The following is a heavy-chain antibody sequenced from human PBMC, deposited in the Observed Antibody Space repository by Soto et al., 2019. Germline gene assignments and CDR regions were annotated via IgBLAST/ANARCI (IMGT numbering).Heavy chain of an antibody. J-gene: IGHJ4*02. CDR3: AIILTGTFDY. V-gene: IGHV3-48*01. Sequence: GGSLRLSCAAAGFTFRSYSMNWVRQAPGKGLEWVSYISSSSSTIYYADSVKGRFTISRDNAKNSLYLQMNSLRAEDTAVYYCAIILTGTFDYWGQGTLVTVSS. CDR2: ISSSSSTI. D-gene: IGHD3-9*01. CDR1: GFTFRSYS.